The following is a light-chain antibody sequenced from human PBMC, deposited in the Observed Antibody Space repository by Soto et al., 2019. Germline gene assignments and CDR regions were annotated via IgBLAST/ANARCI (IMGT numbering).Light chain of an antibody. CDR2: AAS. V-gene: IGKV1-39*01. Sequence: IQMTQSPSSLSTSVGDRVTITCRASQRINIYLNWYQQKPGKAPKLLIYAASSLQSGVPSRFSGSGSGTEFTLTISSLQSEDFAVYYCQQYNNWPGTFGQGTKVDI. CDR1: QRINIY. J-gene: IGKJ1*01. CDR3: QQYNNWPGT.